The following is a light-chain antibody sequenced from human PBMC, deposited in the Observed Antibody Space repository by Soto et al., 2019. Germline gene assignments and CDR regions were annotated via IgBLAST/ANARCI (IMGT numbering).Light chain of an antibody. J-gene: IGKJ2*01. CDR1: QRVSSSY. CDR3: QQYGSSPYT. CDR2: GAS. Sequence: EIVLTQSPGTLSLSPGERATLSCRASQRVSSSYLAWYQQKPGQALRLLIYGASSRATGIPDRFSGSGSGTDFTLTISRLAPEDFALYYCQQYGSSPYTFGQGTKLEIK. V-gene: IGKV3-20*01.